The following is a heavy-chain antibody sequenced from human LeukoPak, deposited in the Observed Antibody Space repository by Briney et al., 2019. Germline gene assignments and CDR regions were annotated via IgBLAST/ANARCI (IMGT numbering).Heavy chain of an antibody. CDR2: IYYSGST. CDR1: GGSISSYY. V-gene: IGHV4-59*01. D-gene: IGHD3-22*01. J-gene: IGHJ4*02. Sequence: KASETLFLTCTVSGGSISSYYWSWIRQPPGKGLEWIGYIYYSGSTNYNPSLKSRLTISADTSKNQFSLKLSSVTAADTAVYFCARGMYYYGSSGPLEYWGQGTLVTVSS. CDR3: ARGMYYYGSSGPLEY.